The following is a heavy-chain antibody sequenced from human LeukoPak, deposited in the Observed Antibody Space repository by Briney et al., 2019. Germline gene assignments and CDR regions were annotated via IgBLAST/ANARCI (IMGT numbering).Heavy chain of an antibody. V-gene: IGHV4-59*08. CDR1: GGSISSYY. J-gene: IGHJ4*02. CDR3: ARLLSCYHCWYFDY. CDR2: IYYSGST. Sequence: PSETLSLTCTVSGGSISSYYWSWIRQPPGKGLEWIGYIYYSGSTNYNPSLKSRVTISVDTSKNQFSLKLSSVTAADTAVYYCARLLSCYHCWYFDYWGQGTLVTVSS. D-gene: IGHD2-2*01.